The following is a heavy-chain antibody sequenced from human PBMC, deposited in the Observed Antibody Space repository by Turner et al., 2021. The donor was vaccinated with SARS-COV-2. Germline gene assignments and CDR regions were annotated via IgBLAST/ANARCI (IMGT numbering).Heavy chain of an antibody. V-gene: IGHV4-34*01. J-gene: IGHJ4*02. Sequence: QVQLQQWGAGLLKPSETLSLTCGVYGGSFSGYYWSWIRQPPGKGLEWIGEIYHSGSTNYNPSLKSRVTISVDTSKNQFSLKLSSVTAADTAVYYCARGSPQGWYVPVFDYWGQGTLVTVSS. CDR1: GGSFSGYY. D-gene: IGHD6-19*01. CDR2: IYHSGST. CDR3: ARGSPQGWYVPVFDY.